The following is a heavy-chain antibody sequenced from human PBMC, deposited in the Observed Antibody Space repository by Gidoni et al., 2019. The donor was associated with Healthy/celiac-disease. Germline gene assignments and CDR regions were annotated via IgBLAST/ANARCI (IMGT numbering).Heavy chain of an antibody. CDR2: SSGSGGST. J-gene: IGHJ3*02. CDR3: AKDFYGDYGAFDI. Sequence: EVQLLESGGGLVQPGGSLRLSCAASGFTFSSYSMSWVRQAPGKWLGWVSASSGSGGSTYYSDSLNGRFTISRDNSKHTLYLQMNSLRAEDTAVYYCAKDFYGDYGAFDIWGQGTMFTVSS. D-gene: IGHD4-17*01. V-gene: IGHV3-23*01. CDR1: GFTFSSYS.